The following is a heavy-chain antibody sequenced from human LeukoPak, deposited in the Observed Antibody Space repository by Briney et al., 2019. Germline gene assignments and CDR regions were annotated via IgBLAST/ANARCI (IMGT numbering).Heavy chain of an antibody. V-gene: IGHV3-11*01. CDR2: ISSAGGTI. J-gene: IGHJ4*02. CDR3: ARAAHSGRSSRYFDH. Sequence: GGSLRLSCTASGFTLDDYYMSWIRQAPGKGLEWLSYISSAGGTIYYADSLKGRLTISRDNAKNSLYLQINSLRAEDTAVYYCARAAHSGRSSRYFDHWGQGTLVTVSS. CDR1: GFTLDDYY. D-gene: IGHD6-19*01.